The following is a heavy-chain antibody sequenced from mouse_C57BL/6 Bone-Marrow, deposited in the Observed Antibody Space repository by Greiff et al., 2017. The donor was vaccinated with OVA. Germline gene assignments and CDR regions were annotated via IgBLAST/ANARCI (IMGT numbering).Heavy chain of an antibody. Sequence: EVKLVESGGGLVQPGGSLKLSCAASGFTFSGFYMYWIRQTPEKGLEWVAYISNGGGSTYYPDNVKGRFTIARDNAKNTLYLQMSRLKAEDTALYYCARLDARNYWGQGNGATVSS. CDR1: GFTFSGFY. CDR3: ARLDARNY. CDR2: ISNGGGST. V-gene: IGHV5-12*01. J-gene: IGHJ4*01.